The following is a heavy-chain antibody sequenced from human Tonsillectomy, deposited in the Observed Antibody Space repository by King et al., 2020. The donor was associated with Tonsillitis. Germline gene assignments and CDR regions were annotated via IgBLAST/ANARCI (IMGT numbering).Heavy chain of an antibody. CDR3: AGYIRGYYFDY. CDR2: ISSSSSYI. J-gene: IGHJ4*02. V-gene: IGHV3-21*01. Sequence: VQLVESGGGLVKPGGSLRLSCAASGFTFSSYSMNWVRQAPGKGLEWVSSISSSSSYIYYADSVKGRFTISRDNAKNSLYLQMNSLRAEDTAVYYCAGYIRGYYFDYWGQGTLVTVSS. CDR1: GFTFSSYS. D-gene: IGHD3-10*01.